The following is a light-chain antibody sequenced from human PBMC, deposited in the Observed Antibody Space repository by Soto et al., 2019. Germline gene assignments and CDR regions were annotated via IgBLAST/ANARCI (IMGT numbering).Light chain of an antibody. Sequence: NVLKQTPGTLSLSQGERATLSCRANESVTSSHIAWYQQKSGQAPRLLIYGSSARASGIPDRFSGSGSATDFILTISSLQPEDSAVYFCHQYCTTPQTFGQGTKVDIK. CDR2: GSS. J-gene: IGKJ1*01. CDR1: ESVTSSH. V-gene: IGKV3-20*01. CDR3: HQYCTTPQT.